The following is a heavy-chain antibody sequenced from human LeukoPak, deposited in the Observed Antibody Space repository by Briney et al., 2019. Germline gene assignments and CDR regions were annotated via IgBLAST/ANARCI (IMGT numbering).Heavy chain of an antibody. Sequence: PGGSLRLSCAASGFTFRNYGMHWVRQSPDKGLEWVAALWYDGSKRLYTDSVKGRFTISRDDSENALYLQMNSLRAEDTALYYCARDYCSTSFCYDNWGQGTLVTVSS. J-gene: IGHJ4*02. CDR1: GFTFRNYG. CDR2: LWYDGSKR. CDR3: ARDYCSTSFCYDN. V-gene: IGHV3-33*01. D-gene: IGHD2-2*01.